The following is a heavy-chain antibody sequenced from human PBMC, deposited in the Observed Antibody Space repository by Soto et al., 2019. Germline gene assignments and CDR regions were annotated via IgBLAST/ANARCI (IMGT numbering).Heavy chain of an antibody. V-gene: IGHV1-3*02. CDR3: ARSSGGNFGIIIEGTNWFAP. CDR2: SNAGNGNT. J-gene: IGHJ5*02. D-gene: IGHD1-26*01. Sequence: ASVKVSCKASGYTFTSYAMHWVRQAPGQRLEWMGWSNAGNGNTKYSQEFQGRVTITRDTSASTAYMELSSLRSEDMAVYYCARSSGGNFGIIIEGTNWFAPWGQGTLVTVSS. CDR1: GYTFTSYA.